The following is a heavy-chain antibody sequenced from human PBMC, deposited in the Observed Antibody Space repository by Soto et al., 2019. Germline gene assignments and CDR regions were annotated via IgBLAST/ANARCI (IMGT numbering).Heavy chain of an antibody. V-gene: IGHV1-2*02. CDR3: ARGDYGTGGYPFPYFDY. Sequence: HEHLVQSGAEVKRPGASLKVSCKASGYSFTGYYIHWVRQAPGQGLEWMGWINPDSGATNYAQNFQGRVTLTSDTSIRTASMDLTSLTSDDTAGYYCARGDYGTGGYPFPYFDYWGQGTLVIVSS. CDR1: GYSFTGYY. D-gene: IGHD2-8*02. J-gene: IGHJ4*02. CDR2: INPDSGAT.